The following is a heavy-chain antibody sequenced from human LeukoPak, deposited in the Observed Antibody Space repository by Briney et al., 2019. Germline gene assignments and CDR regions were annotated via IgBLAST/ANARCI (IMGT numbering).Heavy chain of an antibody. Sequence: GGSLRLSCAASGFIFNTYGMHWVRQAPGKGLDWVAFIRYDGSNKYYADSVKGRFTISRDNSKNTLYLQMNSLRAEDTAVYYCAKDDVDITDWGQGTLVTVSS. J-gene: IGHJ4*02. CDR2: IRYDGSNK. CDR1: GFIFNTYG. D-gene: IGHD5-12*01. V-gene: IGHV3-30*02. CDR3: AKDDVDITD.